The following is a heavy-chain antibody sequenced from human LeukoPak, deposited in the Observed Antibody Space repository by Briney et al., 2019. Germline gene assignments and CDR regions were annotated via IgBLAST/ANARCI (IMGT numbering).Heavy chain of an antibody. CDR1: GGSISSGGYY. J-gene: IGHJ4*02. D-gene: IGHD3-22*01. CDR2: IYYSGST. Sequence: SQTLSLTCTVSGGSISSGGYYWSWIRQHPGKGLEWIGYIYYSGSTYYNPSLKSRVTISVDTSKSQFSLKLSSVTAADTAVYYCARRSEDSSGYYGSDYWGQGTLVTVSS. V-gene: IGHV4-31*03. CDR3: ARRSEDSSGYYGSDY.